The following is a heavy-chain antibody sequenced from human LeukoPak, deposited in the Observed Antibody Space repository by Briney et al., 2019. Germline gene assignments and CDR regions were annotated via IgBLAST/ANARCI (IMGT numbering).Heavy chain of an antibody. Sequence: GESLKISCKGSGYRFTTYWIGWVRQMPGKGLELMGIIYPGDSDTRYSPSFQGQVTISADKSITTAYLQWNSLKASDTAMYYCARQTGDNAFDIWGRGTMVTVSS. CDR1: GYRFTTYW. CDR3: ARQTGDNAFDI. D-gene: IGHD7-27*01. V-gene: IGHV5-51*01. J-gene: IGHJ3*02. CDR2: IYPGDSDT.